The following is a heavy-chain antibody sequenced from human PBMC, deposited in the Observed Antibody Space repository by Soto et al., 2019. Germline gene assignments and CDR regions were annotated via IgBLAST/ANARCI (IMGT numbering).Heavy chain of an antibody. Sequence: SETLSLTCTVSGVSVSKYYWSWIRQPPGKGLEWIAYIYSTGSANFNPSLSSRVTTSVDTSKNQFSLRLTAVTAADTAVYYCARTGYCSGGGCSNYYYYYMDVWGKGTTVTVSS. CDR2: IYSTGSA. J-gene: IGHJ6*03. D-gene: IGHD2-15*01. V-gene: IGHV4-59*02. CDR3: ARTGYCSGGGCSNYYYYYMDV. CDR1: GVSVSKYY.